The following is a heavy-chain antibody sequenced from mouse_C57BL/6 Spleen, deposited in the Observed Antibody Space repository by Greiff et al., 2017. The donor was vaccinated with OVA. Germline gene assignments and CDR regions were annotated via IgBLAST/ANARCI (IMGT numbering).Heavy chain of an antibody. J-gene: IGHJ3*01. CDR1: GYTFTSYW. Sequence: QVQLQQSGAELVKPGASVKMSCKASGYTFTSYWITWVKQRPGQGLEWIGDIYPGSGSTNYNEKFKSKATLTVDTSSSTAYMQLSSLTSEDSAVYYCARGSSYGAWFAYWGQGTLVTVSA. D-gene: IGHD1-1*01. CDR3: ARGSSYGAWFAY. CDR2: IYPGSGST. V-gene: IGHV1-55*01.